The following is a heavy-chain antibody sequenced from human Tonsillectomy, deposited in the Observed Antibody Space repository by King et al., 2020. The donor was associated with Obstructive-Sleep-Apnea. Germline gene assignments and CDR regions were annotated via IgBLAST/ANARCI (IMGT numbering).Heavy chain of an antibody. Sequence: QLVQSGAEVKKPGESLKISCKGSGYNFSNYWIGWVRQMPGKGLDWMGNIDPGDSDPTYSPSFQGQVTISADKSISTAYLQWSSLKASDTAMYYCARSMYYFNALDVWGQGTTVTVSS. CDR1: GYNFSNYW. V-gene: IGHV5-51*01. CDR3: ARSMYYFNALDV. J-gene: IGHJ6*02. CDR2: IDPGDSDP.